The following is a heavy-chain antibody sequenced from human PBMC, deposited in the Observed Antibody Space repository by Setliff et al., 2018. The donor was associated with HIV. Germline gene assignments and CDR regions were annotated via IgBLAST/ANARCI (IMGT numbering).Heavy chain of an antibody. J-gene: IGHJ4*02. Sequence: GGSLRLSCAASGFTFSRYWMHWVRRDPGKGLVWVLRIRGDGSEPTYADSVKGRFSIARDNAKNTLYLEMNGLRGEDTAVYYCVIFSYSSGWGQGTQVTVSS. V-gene: IGHV3-74*03. CDR3: VIFSYSSG. CDR1: GFTFSRYW. CDR2: IRGDGSEP. D-gene: IGHD1-26*01.